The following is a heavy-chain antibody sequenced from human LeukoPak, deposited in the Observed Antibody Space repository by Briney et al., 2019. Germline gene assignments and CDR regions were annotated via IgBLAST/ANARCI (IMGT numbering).Heavy chain of an antibody. D-gene: IGHD5-18*01. CDR1: GFTFSSYS. J-gene: IGHJ4*02. CDR2: ISSSSSTI. V-gene: IGHV3-48*04. CDR3: ARHTAMAVLDY. Sequence: GGSLRLSCAASGFTFSSYSMIWLRQAPGKGRVWVSYISSSSSTIYYADSVKGRPTISRDNAKDSLYLKMNSVRAEDTAVYYCARHTAMAVLDYWGQGTLVTVSS.